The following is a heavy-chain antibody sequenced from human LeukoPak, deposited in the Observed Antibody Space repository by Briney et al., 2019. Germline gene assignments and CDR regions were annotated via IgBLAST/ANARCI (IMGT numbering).Heavy chain of an antibody. D-gene: IGHD2-15*01. CDR2: ISDSGGST. V-gene: IGHV3-64D*09. Sequence: GGSLRLSCAASGFTFSSYAMSWVRQAPGKGREYVSAISDSGGSTYYADSVKGRFTISRDNSKNTLYLQMSSLRAEDTAVYFCVRGYSFGPYGMDVWGQGTTVTVSS. J-gene: IGHJ6*02. CDR1: GFTFSSYA. CDR3: VRGYSFGPYGMDV.